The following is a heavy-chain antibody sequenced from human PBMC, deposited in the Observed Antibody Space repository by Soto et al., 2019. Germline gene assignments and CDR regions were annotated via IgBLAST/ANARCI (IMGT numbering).Heavy chain of an antibody. V-gene: IGHV4-59*08. Sequence: PSETLSLTCTVSGGSISSYYWSWIRQPPGKGLEWIGYIYYSGSTNYNPSFKSRVTISVDTSKNQFSLKLSSVTAADTAVYYCARSNWNPAWFDYWGQGTLVTVSS. CDR3: ARSNWNPAWFDY. D-gene: IGHD1-20*01. CDR1: GGSISSYY. CDR2: IYYSGST. J-gene: IGHJ4*02.